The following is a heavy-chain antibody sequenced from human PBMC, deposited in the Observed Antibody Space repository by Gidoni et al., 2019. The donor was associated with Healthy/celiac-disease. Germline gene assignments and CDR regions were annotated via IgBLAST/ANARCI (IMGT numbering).Heavy chain of an antibody. J-gene: IGHJ4*02. D-gene: IGHD2-15*01. Sequence: EVQLVESGGGLVMPGGSLSLSCASSGFPFSSYSMNWVRQAPGKGLEWVSSISSSSSYIDYADSVKGRFTISRDNAKNSLYLQMNSLRAEDTAVYYCARGPPLLVLSYYFDYWGQGTLVTVSS. CDR1: GFPFSSYS. V-gene: IGHV3-21*01. CDR2: ISSSSSYI. CDR3: ARGPPLLVLSYYFDY.